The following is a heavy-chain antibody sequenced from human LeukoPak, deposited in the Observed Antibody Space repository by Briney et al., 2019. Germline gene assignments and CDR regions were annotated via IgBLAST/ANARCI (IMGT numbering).Heavy chain of an antibody. D-gene: IGHD2/OR15-2a*01. CDR1: GFSFRSSW. J-gene: IGHJ4*02. Sequence: GGSLRLFCTVSGFSFRSSWMDWVRQAPGKGLEWVANINEDGSVKYYVDSVKGRFTISRDNAKNSLYLQMNSRGAEDTAVYYCARDRAYSTFDYWGQGTLVTVSS. CDR3: ARDRAYSTFDY. CDR2: INEDGSVK. V-gene: IGHV3-7*01.